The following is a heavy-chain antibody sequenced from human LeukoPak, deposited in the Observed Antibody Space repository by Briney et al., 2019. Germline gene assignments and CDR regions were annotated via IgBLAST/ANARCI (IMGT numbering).Heavy chain of an antibody. CDR3: AKDRGLCSGGSCYTFNY. Sequence: GGSLRLSCAASGFTFDDYAMHWVRQAAGKGLEWVSGISWNSDTIGYADSVKGRFTISRDNAKNSLYLQMNSLRAEDTALYYCAKDRGLCSGGSCYTFNYWGQGTLVTVSS. D-gene: IGHD2-15*01. CDR2: ISWNSDTI. J-gene: IGHJ4*02. CDR1: GFTFDDYA. V-gene: IGHV3-9*01.